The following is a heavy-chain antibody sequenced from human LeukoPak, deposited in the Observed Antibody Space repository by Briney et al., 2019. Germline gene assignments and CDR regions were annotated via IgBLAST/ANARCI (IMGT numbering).Heavy chain of an antibody. D-gene: IGHD3-10*01. CDR2: ICSDGTT. CDR3: ARKSDSLLVREGDC. J-gene: IGHJ4*02. CDR1: GFTVNRNY. V-gene: IGHV3-66*01. Sequence: GGSLRLSCAASGFTVNRNYMIWVRQAPGKGLECVAFICSDGTTWYADSVKVRFTISRDTNTLYLQMNSLRAEDTAVYYCARKSDSLLVREGDCWGQGTLVTVSS.